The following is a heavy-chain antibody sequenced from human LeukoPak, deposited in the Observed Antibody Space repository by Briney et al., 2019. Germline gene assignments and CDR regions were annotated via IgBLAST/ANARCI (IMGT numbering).Heavy chain of an antibody. CDR1: GFTFSDYY. Sequence: GGSLRLSCAASGFTFSDYYMSWIRQAPGKGLEWVSYISSSGSTIYYADSVKGRFTISRDNAKNSLYLQMNSLRAEDTAVYYCAVWDCYDSMIDYWGQGTLVTVSS. CDR3: AVWDCYDSMIDY. D-gene: IGHD3-22*01. J-gene: IGHJ4*02. V-gene: IGHV3-11*04. CDR2: ISSSGSTI.